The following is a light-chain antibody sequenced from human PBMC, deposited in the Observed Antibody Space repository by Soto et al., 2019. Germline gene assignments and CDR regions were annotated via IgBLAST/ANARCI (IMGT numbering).Light chain of an antibody. J-gene: IGKJ4*01. CDR3: QQYDSSPLT. Sequence: DIVLTQSPGTLSLSPGERATLSCRASQSVSSSYLAWYQQKPGQAPRILIYGASNRATGIPDRFSGSGSGTDFTLTISRLEPEDFAVYYCQQYDSSPLTCGGGTKVEIK. V-gene: IGKV3-20*01. CDR1: QSVSSSY. CDR2: GAS.